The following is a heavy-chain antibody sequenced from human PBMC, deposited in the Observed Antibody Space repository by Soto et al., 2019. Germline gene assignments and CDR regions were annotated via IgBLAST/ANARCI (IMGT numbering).Heavy chain of an antibody. J-gene: IGHJ4*02. D-gene: IGHD2-15*01. CDR2: ISYDGSNK. CDR1: GFTFSSYG. Sequence: QVQLVESGGGVVQPGRSLRLSCAASGFTFSSYGMHWVRQAPGKGLEWVAVISYDGSNKYYADSVKGRFTISRDNSKNTLYLQMNSLRAADTAVYYCAKACSGGSCYSHFDYWGQGTLVTVSS. V-gene: IGHV3-30*18. CDR3: AKACSGGSCYSHFDY.